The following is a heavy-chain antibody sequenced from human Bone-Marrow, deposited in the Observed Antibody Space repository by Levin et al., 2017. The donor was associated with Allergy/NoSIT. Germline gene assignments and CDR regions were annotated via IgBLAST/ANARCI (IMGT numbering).Heavy chain of an antibody. CDR3: ARGSNSQWLGGGAYVFDY. Sequence: SETLSLTCTVSGGSISSYYWSWIRQPPGKGLEWIGYIYYSGSTNYNPSLKSRVTISVDTSKNQFSLKLSSVTAADTAVYYCARGSNSQWLGGGAYVFDYWGQGTLVTVSS. V-gene: IGHV4-59*01. CDR2: IYYSGST. J-gene: IGHJ4*02. CDR1: GGSISSYY. D-gene: IGHD6-19*01.